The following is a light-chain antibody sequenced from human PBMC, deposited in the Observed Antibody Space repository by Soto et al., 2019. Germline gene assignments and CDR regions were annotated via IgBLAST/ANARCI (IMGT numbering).Light chain of an antibody. J-gene: IGLJ1*01. CDR1: SSDFGGYNY. Sequence: QSVLTQPASVSGSPGQSITISCTGTSSDFGGYNYVSWYQQHPGKAPKLMIYGVSNRPSGVSNRFSGSKSGNTASLTISGLQAEDEADYYCSSYTSSSTPYVFGTGTKVTVL. CDR3: SSYTSSSTPYV. V-gene: IGLV2-14*01. CDR2: GVS.